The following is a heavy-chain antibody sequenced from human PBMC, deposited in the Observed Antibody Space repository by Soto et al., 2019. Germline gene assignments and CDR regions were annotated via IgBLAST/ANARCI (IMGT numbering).Heavy chain of an antibody. CDR1: GGTFSSYA. CDR2: IIPIFGTA. J-gene: IGHJ3*02. Sequence: QVQLVQSGAEVKKPGSSVKVSCKASGGTFSSYAISWVRQAPGQGLEWMGGIIPIFGTANYAQKFQGRVTITADESTSTAYMELSSLRSEDTAVYYCARDTPKCISTSCYKDIWGQGTMVTVSS. D-gene: IGHD2-2*02. V-gene: IGHV1-69*12. CDR3: ARDTPKCISTSCYKDI.